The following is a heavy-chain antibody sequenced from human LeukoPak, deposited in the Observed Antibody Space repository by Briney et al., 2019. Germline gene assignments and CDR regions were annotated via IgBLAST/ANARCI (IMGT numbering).Heavy chain of an antibody. V-gene: IGHV1-24*01. CDR2: FDPEYGET. CDR1: GGYTLSELY. Sequence: ASVKVSCKVSGGYTLSELYMHWVRQAPGKGLEWMGRFDPEYGETIYAQRFQGRVTMTEDTSTDTAYMEMSSLRSEDTAVYYCTSAYGSGSQLDYWGQGTLVTVS. CDR3: TSAYGSGSQLDY. D-gene: IGHD3-10*01. J-gene: IGHJ4*02.